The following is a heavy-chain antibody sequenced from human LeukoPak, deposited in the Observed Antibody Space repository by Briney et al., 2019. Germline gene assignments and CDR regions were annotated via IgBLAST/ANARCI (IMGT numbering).Heavy chain of an antibody. CDR3: ARGGWFGELFKFFDY. V-gene: IGHV4-30-4*01. Sequence: SETLSLTCTVSGGSISSGDYYWSWIRQPPGKGLEWIGYIYYSGSTYYNPSLKSRVTISVDTSKNQFSLKLSSVTAADTAVYYCARGGWFGELFKFFDYWGQGTLVTVSS. CDR2: IYYSGST. D-gene: IGHD3-10*01. CDR1: GGSISSGDYY. J-gene: IGHJ4*02.